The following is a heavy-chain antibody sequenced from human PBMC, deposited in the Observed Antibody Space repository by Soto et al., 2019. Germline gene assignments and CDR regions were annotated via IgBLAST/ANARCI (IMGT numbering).Heavy chain of an antibody. D-gene: IGHD5-18*01. J-gene: IGHJ6*02. CDR2: ISGSGGST. V-gene: IGHV3-23*01. CDR3: ASEDSGYSYGHILDYYGMDV. CDR1: GFTFSSYA. Sequence: GGSLRLSCAASGFTFSSYAMSWVRQAPGKGLEWVSAISGSGGSTYYADSVKGRFTISRDNSKNTLYLQMNSLRAEDTAVYYCASEDSGYSYGHILDYYGMDVWGQGTTVTVSS.